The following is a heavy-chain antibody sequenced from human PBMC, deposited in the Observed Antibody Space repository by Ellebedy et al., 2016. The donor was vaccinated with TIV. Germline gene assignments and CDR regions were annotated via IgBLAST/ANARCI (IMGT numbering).Heavy chain of an antibody. Sequence: GESLKISXAASGFTFSSYGMHWVRQAPGKGLEWVAVISYDGSNKYYADSVKGRFTISRDNSKNTLYLQMNSLRAEDTAVYYCAKVSDGYSNHFDYWGQGTLVTVSS. V-gene: IGHV3-30*18. CDR1: GFTFSSYG. CDR2: ISYDGSNK. J-gene: IGHJ4*02. CDR3: AKVSDGYSNHFDY. D-gene: IGHD4-11*01.